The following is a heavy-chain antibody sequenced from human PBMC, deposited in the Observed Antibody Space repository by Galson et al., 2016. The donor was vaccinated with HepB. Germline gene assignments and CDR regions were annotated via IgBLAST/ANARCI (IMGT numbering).Heavy chain of an antibody. CDR1: GGSISSGGFY. D-gene: IGHD3-10*02. CDR2: IYYSGTT. V-gene: IGHV4-31*03. Sequence: TLSLTCTVSGGSISSGGFYWTWIRQNPGKGLEWIGNIYYSGTTHYNPSLKSRVTISEDTSNNQFSLKMSSVTAADPAVYYCARTEFGEVATTTSMVGYWGQGTLVTVSS. J-gene: IGHJ4*02. CDR3: ARTEFGEVATTTSMVGY.